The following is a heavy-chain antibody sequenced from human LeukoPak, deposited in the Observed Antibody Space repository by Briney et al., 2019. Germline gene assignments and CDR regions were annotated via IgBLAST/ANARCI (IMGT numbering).Heavy chain of an antibody. CDR3: AEDYYDSSGYPTLGY. J-gene: IGHJ4*02. Sequence: GGSLRLSCAASGFTFDDYAMHWVRQAPGKGLGWVSLISGDGGSTYYADSVKGRFTISRDNSKNSLYLQMNSLRTEDTALYYCAEDYYDSSGYPTLGYWGQGTLVTVSS. CDR2: ISGDGGST. D-gene: IGHD3-22*01. V-gene: IGHV3-43*02. CDR1: GFTFDDYA.